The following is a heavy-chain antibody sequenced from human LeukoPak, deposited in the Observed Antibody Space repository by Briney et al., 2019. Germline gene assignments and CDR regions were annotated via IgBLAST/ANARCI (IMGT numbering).Heavy chain of an antibody. Sequence: PGGSLRLSCAASGFTFSSYWMHWVRQAPGKGLVWVSRINSDGSSTSYADSVKGRFTISRDNAKNTLYLQMNSLRAEDTAVYYCASLDSGNLTSYYGMDVWGQGTTVTVSS. D-gene: IGHD3-10*01. CDR1: GFTFSSYW. CDR2: INSDGSST. V-gene: IGHV3-74*01. J-gene: IGHJ6*02. CDR3: ASLDSGNLTSYYGMDV.